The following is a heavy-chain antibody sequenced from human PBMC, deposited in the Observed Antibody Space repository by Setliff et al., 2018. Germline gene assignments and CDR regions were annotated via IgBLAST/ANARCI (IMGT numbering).Heavy chain of an antibody. D-gene: IGHD2-15*01. J-gene: IGHJ4*02. CDR1: GGSISSHY. Sequence: SETLSLTCTVSGGSISSHYWSWIRQPPGKGLEWIGYIYYSGSTNYNPSLKSRVTISVDTSKNQFSLKLSSVTAADTAVYYCAREGGPPLHYFDYWGQGTLVTVSS. V-gene: IGHV4-59*11. CDR3: AREGGPPLHYFDY. CDR2: IYYSGST.